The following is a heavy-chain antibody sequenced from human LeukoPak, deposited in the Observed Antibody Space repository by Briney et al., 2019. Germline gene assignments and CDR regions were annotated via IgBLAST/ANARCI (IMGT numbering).Heavy chain of an antibody. D-gene: IGHD5-18*01. Sequence: SVKVSCKASGGTFSSYAISWVRQAPGQGLEWMGGIIPIFGTANYAQKFQGRVTITADESTSTAYMELSSLRSEDTAVYYCARDLGYSYGPDAFDIWGQGTMVTVSS. CDR2: IIPIFGTA. CDR3: ARDLGYSYGPDAFDI. J-gene: IGHJ3*02. CDR1: GGTFSSYA. V-gene: IGHV1-69*13.